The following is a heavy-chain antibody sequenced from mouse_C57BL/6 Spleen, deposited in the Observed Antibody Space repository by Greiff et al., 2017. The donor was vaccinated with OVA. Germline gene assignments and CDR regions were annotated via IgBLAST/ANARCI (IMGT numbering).Heavy chain of an antibody. CDR1: GYSITSGYY. Sequence: EVQLQESGPGLVKPSQSLSLTCSVTGYSITSGYYWNWIRQFPGNKLEWMGYISYDGSNNYNPSLKNRISITRDTSKNQFFLKLNSVTTEDTATYYCATYGSSYETFFAYWGQGTLVTVSA. V-gene: IGHV3-6*01. D-gene: IGHD1-1*01. CDR3: ATYGSSYETFFAY. J-gene: IGHJ3*01. CDR2: ISYDGSN.